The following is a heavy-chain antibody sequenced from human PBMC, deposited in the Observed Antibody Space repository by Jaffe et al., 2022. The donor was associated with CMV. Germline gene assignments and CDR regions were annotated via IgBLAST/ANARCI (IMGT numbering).Heavy chain of an antibody. Sequence: QVQLVQSGAEVKKPGASVKVSCKASGYTFTSYDINWVRQATGQGLEWMGWMNPNSGNTGYAQKFQGRVTMTRNTSISTAYMELSSLRSEDTAVYYCARVQRLSITIFGVDPQAVAFDIWGQGTMVTVSS. V-gene: IGHV1-8*01. CDR2: MNPNSGNT. D-gene: IGHD3-3*01. J-gene: IGHJ3*02. CDR1: GYTFTSYD. CDR3: ARVQRLSITIFGVDPQAVAFDI.